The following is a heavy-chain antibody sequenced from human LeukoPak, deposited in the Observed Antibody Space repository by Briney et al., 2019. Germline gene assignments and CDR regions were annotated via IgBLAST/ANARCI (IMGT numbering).Heavy chain of an antibody. CDR2: IKQDGSEK. CDR1: GFTFSSYW. CDR3: TRDFQGRYHYHMDV. D-gene: IGHD3-10*01. J-gene: IGHJ6*03. V-gene: IGHV3-7*01. Sequence: GGSLRLSCAASGFTFSSYWMSWVRQAPGKGLEWVANIKQDGSEKYYVDSVKGRFTISRDNANNSLYLQMNSLRAEDTAVYYCTRDFQGRYHYHMDVWGKGTTVTVSS.